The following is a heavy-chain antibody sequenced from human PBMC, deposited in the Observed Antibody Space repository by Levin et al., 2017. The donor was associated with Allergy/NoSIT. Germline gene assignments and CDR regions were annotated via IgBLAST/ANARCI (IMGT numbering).Heavy chain of an antibody. CDR3: ARGPQHCTSSTCFDAFDI. CDR2: IIPIYGIT. Sequence: SVKVSCKASGGTFSTTSINWLRQAPGQGLEWMGRIIPIYGITNHAQKFQGRVTVTADTSTSTGDMELSSLRSEDTAVYYCARGPQHCTSSTCFDAFDIWGQGTMVTVSS. V-gene: IGHV1-69*02. D-gene: IGHD2-2*01. CDR1: GGTFSTTS. J-gene: IGHJ3*02.